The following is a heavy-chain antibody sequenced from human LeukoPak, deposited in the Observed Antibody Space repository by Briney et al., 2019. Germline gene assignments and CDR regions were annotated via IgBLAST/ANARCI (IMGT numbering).Heavy chain of an antibody. CDR2: INHSGST. D-gene: IGHD5-18*01. V-gene: IGHV4-34*01. Sequence: SETLSLTCAVYGGSFSGYYWSWIRQPPGKGLEWIGEINHSGSTNYNPSLKSRVTISVDTSKNQFSLKPSSVTAADTAVFYCARRRGDGYSYGVRDAFDMWGQGTMVTVSS. CDR3: ARRRGDGYSYGVRDAFDM. CDR1: GGSFSGYY. J-gene: IGHJ3*02.